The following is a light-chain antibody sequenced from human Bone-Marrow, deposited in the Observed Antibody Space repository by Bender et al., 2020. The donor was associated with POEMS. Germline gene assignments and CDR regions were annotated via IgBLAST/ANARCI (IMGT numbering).Light chain of an antibody. V-gene: IGLV2-18*02. Sequence: QSALTQPPSVSGSPGQSVTISCTGASSDVGSYDRVSWFQQPPGTAPKLMIYEVSNRPSGVPDRFSGSKSGNTASLTISGLQAEDEADYYCSSYTTRYNFVFGGGTKLTVL. J-gene: IGLJ3*02. CDR2: EVS. CDR1: SSDVGSYDR. CDR3: SSYTTRYNFV.